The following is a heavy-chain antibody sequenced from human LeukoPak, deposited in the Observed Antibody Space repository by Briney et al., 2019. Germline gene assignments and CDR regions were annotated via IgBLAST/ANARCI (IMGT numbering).Heavy chain of an antibody. V-gene: IGHV3-21*01. D-gene: IGHD6-19*01. Sequence: GGSLRLSCAASGFTFSSYSVNWVRQAPGKGLEWVSSISSSSSYIYYADSVKGRFTISRDNAKNSLYLQMNSLRAEDTAVYYCARDAGQWLAQYYFDYWGQGTLVTVSS. CDR3: ARDAGQWLAQYYFDY. CDR2: ISSSSSYI. J-gene: IGHJ4*02. CDR1: GFTFSSYS.